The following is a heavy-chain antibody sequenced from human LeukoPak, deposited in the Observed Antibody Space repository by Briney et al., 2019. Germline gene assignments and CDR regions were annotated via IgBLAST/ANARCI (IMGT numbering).Heavy chain of an antibody. CDR3: ARDPTITTNYYYMDV. CDR1: GGSISSYY. V-gene: IGHV4-59*12. D-gene: IGHD4-11*01. Sequence: SETLSLTCTVSGGSISSYYWCWIRQPPGKGLEWIGYIYYSGSTNYNPSLKSRVTISVDTSKNQFSLKLSSVTAADTAVYYCARDPTITTNYYYMDVWGKGTTVTVSS. J-gene: IGHJ6*03. CDR2: IYYSGST.